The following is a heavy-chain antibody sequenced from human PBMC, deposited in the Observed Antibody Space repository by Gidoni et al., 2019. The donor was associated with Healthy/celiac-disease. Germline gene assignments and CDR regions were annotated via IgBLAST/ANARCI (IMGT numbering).Heavy chain of an antibody. Sequence: EVQLLESGGGLVQPGGSLRLSCAASGFTFSSYAMSWVRQAPGKGLEWVSAISGSGGSTYYADTVKGRFTISRDNSKNTLYLQMNSLRAEDTAVYYCAKVLLGYCSSTSCPKNYYYYYGMDVWGQGTTVTVSS. CDR1: GFTFSSYA. CDR3: AKVLLGYCSSTSCPKNYYYYYGMDV. J-gene: IGHJ6*02. D-gene: IGHD2-2*03. V-gene: IGHV3-23*01. CDR2: ISGSGGST.